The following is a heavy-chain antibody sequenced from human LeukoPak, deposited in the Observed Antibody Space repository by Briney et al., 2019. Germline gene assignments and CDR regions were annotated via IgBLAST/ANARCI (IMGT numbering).Heavy chain of an antibody. D-gene: IGHD3-22*01. CDR3: ARSVNYYDSSGYLFDY. CDR2: MNPNSGYT. J-gene: IGHJ4*02. V-gene: IGHV1-8*01. CDR1: GYTFTSYD. Sequence: ASVKLSCKASGYTFTSYDINWVRQATGQGLEWMGWMNPNSGYTGYAQKFQGRVTMTRNTSISTAYMELSSLRSEDTAVYYCARSVNYYDSSGYLFDYWGQGTLVTVSS.